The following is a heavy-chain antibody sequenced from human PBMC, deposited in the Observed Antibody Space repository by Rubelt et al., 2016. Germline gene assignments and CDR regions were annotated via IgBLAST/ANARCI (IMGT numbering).Heavy chain of an antibody. CDR1: GFTFRSYA. Sequence: GGSLRLSCAASGFTFRSYAMNWVREAPGKGLEWVSAISGSGDRTYFADSVKGRFTISRDNSKNTLYLQMNSLRAEDTAVYYGAREERGGTGTTFYFDYWGQGTLVTVSS. J-gene: IGHJ4*02. V-gene: IGHV3-23*01. CDR3: AREERGGTGTTFYFDY. CDR2: ISGSGDRT. D-gene: IGHD1-1*01.